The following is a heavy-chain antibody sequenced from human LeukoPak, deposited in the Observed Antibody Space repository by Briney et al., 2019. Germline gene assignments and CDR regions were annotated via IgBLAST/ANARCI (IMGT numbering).Heavy chain of an antibody. V-gene: IGHV3-23*01. D-gene: IGHD3-10*01. CDR3: AKITMVRGGGGYFDY. Sequence: GGSLRLSXAASGFTFRSYAMSWVRQAPGKGLEWVSAISGSGGSTYYADSVKGRFTISRDNSKNTLYLQMNSLRAEDTAVYYRAKITMVRGGGGYFDYWGQGTLVTVSS. J-gene: IGHJ4*02. CDR1: GFTFRSYA. CDR2: ISGSGGST.